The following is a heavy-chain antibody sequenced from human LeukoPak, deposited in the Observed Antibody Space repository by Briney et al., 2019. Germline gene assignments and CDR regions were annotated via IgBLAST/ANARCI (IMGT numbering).Heavy chain of an antibody. CDR2: ISSSSSTV. CDR3: ARSRAPLYYFDY. J-gene: IGHJ4*02. CDR1: GFTFNSYS. Sequence: PGGSLRLSCAASGFTFNSYSMNWVRQAPGKGLEWFSYISSSSSTVYYADSVKGRFTISRDNAKNSLYLQMNSLRAEDTAIYYCARSRAPLYYFDYWGQGTLVTVSS. V-gene: IGHV3-48*04.